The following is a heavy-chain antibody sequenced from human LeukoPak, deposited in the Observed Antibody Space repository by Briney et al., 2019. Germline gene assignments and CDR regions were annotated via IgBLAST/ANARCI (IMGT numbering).Heavy chain of an antibody. CDR3: TRHLEY. Sequence: GGSLRPSRGASGYTFSDYTVNWVRQAPGKGPEWISYISSGGSVMHYADSVKGRFTISRDNVENSLYLQMNSLRVEDTAVYYCTRHLEYLGQGVLVTVSS. CDR2: ISSGGSVM. CDR1: GYTFSDYT. V-gene: IGHV3-48*01. J-gene: IGHJ4*02.